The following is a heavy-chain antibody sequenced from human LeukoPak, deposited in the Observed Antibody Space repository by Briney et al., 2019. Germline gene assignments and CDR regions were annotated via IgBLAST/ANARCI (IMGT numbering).Heavy chain of an antibody. J-gene: IGHJ1*01. Sequence: PGGSLRLSCAASGFTFDDYAMHWVRHAPGKGLEWVSGISWNSGSIGYADSVKGRFTISRDNAKNSLYLQMNSLRAEDTALYYCAKDRGQWHNEGHFQHWGQGTLVTVSS. CDR3: AKDRGQWHNEGHFQH. V-gene: IGHV3-9*01. D-gene: IGHD6-19*01. CDR2: ISWNSGSI. CDR1: GFTFDDYA.